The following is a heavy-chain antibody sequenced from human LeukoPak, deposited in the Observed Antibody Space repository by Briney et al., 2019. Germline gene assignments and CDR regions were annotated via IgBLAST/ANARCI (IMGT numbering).Heavy chain of an antibody. J-gene: IGHJ4*02. D-gene: IGHD6-19*01. V-gene: IGHV3-33*01. CDR2: IWYDGRNK. CDR1: GFTFTSYG. CDR3: ARDLSIAVFDY. Sequence: GRSLRLSCAASGFTFTSYGMHWVRQAPGKGLEWVAVIWYDGRNKYYVDSVKGRFTISRDNSKNTVYLQMNSLRAEDTAVYFCARDLSIAVFDYWGQGTLVTVSP.